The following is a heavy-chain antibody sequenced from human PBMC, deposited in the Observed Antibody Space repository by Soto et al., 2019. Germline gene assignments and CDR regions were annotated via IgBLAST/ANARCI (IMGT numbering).Heavy chain of an antibody. CDR3: ARVGPPSDY. J-gene: IGHJ4*02. Sequence: SLRLSCAASGFTVSNSAATWVRQAPGKGLEWVSTISGSGTTYYADSVKGRFTISRDNSNNTLCLQLHSMRAEDSALYYCARVGPPSDYWGQGTLVTVSS. CDR1: GFTVSNSA. CDR2: ISGSGTT. V-gene: IGHV3-23*01.